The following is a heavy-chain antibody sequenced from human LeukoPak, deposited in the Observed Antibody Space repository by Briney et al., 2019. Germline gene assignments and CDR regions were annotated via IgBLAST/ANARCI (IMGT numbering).Heavy chain of an antibody. CDR2: IYASGST. D-gene: IGHD6-13*01. CDR3: AREASSWRLFDY. Sequence: SETLSLTCTVSGGSISSYYWTWIRQPAGKGLEWIGRIYASGSTNYNPSLKSRVTMSIETSKNQFSLKLSSVTAADTAVYYCAREASSWRLFDYWGQGTLVTVSS. V-gene: IGHV4-4*07. J-gene: IGHJ4*02. CDR1: GGSISSYY.